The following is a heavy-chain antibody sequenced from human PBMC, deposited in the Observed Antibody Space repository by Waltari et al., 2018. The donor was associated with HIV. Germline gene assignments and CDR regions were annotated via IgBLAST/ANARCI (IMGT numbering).Heavy chain of an antibody. D-gene: IGHD3-10*02. CDR1: GFSLSTTGLC. CDR2: IDWADDK. V-gene: IGHV2-70*01. CDR3: ARVKYFYVSREYFFDY. J-gene: IGHJ4*02. Sequence: QVTLRESGPALVTPTQTLTLTCTFAGFSLSTTGLCVSWIRQPPGKPLEWLALIDWADDKYYSTSLRSRLTISKDTTKNQVVLKGTNLDPLDTATYYCARVKYFYVSREYFFDYWGQGILVTVSS.